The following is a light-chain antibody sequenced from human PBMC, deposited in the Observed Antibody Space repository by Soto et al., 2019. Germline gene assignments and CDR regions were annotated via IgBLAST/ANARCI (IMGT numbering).Light chain of an antibody. CDR3: QQSYSTLTCT. V-gene: IGKV1-39*01. Sequence: DIQITQSPSSLSASVGDRVTITCRASQSISSYLNWYQQKPGKAPKLLIYAASSLQSGVPSRFSGSGSGTDFTLTISSLXPEDFATYYCQQSYSTLTCTFGQGTKVDTK. CDR1: QSISSY. CDR2: AAS. J-gene: IGKJ1*01.